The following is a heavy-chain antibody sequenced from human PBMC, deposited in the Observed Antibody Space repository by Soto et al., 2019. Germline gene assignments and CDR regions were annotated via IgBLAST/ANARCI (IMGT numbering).Heavy chain of an antibody. J-gene: IGHJ4*02. CDR3: ARDLEFRDGNISHLDY. Sequence: GASVKVSCKASGGTFNSHTFNWVRQAPGQGLEWMGGIFPIFDRANYAQKFRGRLTITADESTRTVYLELSSLRSDDTAVYYCARDLEFRDGNISHLDYWGQGTLVTVSS. CDR1: GGTFNSHT. D-gene: IGHD3-10*01. CDR2: IFPIFDRA. V-gene: IGHV1-69*13.